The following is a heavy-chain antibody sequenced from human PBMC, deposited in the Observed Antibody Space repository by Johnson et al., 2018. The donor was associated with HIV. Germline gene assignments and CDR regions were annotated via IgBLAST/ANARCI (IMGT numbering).Heavy chain of an antibody. Sequence: VQLLESGGGVVQPGRSLRLSCAASGFTFSSYALHWVRQAPGKGLEWVAVISYDGSNKYYADSVKGRFTISRDNSKNTLYLQMNSLRAEDTAVYYCAREGWLLYAFDIWGQGTMVTVSS. V-gene: IGHV3-30-3*01. D-gene: IGHD5-12*01. J-gene: IGHJ3*02. CDR2: ISYDGSNK. CDR1: GFTFSSYA. CDR3: AREGWLLYAFDI.